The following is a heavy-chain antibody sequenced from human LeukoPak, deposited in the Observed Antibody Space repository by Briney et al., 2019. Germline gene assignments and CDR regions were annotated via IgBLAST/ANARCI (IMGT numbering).Heavy chain of an antibody. CDR3: ARVAERTWLPYDAAFDI. D-gene: IGHD3-9*01. CDR1: GGSFSGYY. J-gene: IGHJ3*02. CDR2: INHSGST. V-gene: IGHV4-34*01. Sequence: SETLSLTCAVYGGSFSGYYWSWIRQPPGKGLEWIGEINHSGSTNYNPSLKSRVTISVDTSKNQFSLKLSSVTAADTAMYYCARVAERTWLPYDAAFDIWGLGTMVTVSS.